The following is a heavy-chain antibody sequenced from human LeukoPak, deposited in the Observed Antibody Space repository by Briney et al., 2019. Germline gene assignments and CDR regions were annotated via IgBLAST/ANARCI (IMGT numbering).Heavy chain of an antibody. CDR1: GYTLTELS. D-gene: IGHD1-26*01. J-gene: IGHJ3*02. V-gene: IGHV1-24*01. CDR2: FDPEDGET. Sequence: GASVKVSCKVSGYTLTELSMHWVRQAPGKGLEWVGGFDPEDGETIHAQKFQGRVTMTEDTSTDTAYMELSSLRSEDTAVYYCATEVVGATRDDAFDIWGQGTMVTVSS. CDR3: ATEVVGATRDDAFDI.